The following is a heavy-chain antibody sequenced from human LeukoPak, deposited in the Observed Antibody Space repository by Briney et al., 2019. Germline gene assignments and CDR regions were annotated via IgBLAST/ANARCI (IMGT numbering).Heavy chain of an antibody. Sequence: SETLSLTCAVYGGSFGGYYWSWIRQPPGKGLEWIGEINHSGSTNYNPSLKSRVTISVDTSKNQFSLKLSSVTAADTAVYYCARGLSLGYSNYWAWGQGTLVTVSS. CDR1: GGSFGGYY. V-gene: IGHV4-34*01. CDR2: INHSGST. D-gene: IGHD4-11*01. J-gene: IGHJ5*02. CDR3: ARGLSLGYSNYWA.